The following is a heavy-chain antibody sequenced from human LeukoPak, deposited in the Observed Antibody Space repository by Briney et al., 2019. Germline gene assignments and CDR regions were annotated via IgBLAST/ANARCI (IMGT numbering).Heavy chain of an antibody. D-gene: IGHD2-21*02. J-gene: IGHJ4*02. CDR1: GYTLTELS. Sequence: ASVKVSCKVSGYTLTELSMHWVRQAPGKGLEWMGGFDPEDGETIYAQKFQGRVTMTEDTSTDTAYMELSSLRSEDTAVYYCATGPMHIVVVTAISGFDYWGQGTLVTVSS. CDR2: FDPEDGET. V-gene: IGHV1-24*01. CDR3: ATGPMHIVVVTAISGFDY.